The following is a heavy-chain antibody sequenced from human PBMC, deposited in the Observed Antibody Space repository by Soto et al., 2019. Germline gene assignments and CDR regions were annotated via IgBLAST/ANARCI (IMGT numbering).Heavy chain of an antibody. CDR1: DGSINSDY. J-gene: IGHJ6*03. Sequence: QVRLQESGPGLVKPSETLSLTCTVSDGSINSDYWIWIRQPPGKGLEWIGYIFYTGSTNYNPSLKSRVTISLDKSKNHFSLKLTSVTAADTAVYYCARGYYYYYIDVWGRGTTVTVSS. CDR3: ARGYYYYYIDV. CDR2: IFYTGST. V-gene: IGHV4-59*01.